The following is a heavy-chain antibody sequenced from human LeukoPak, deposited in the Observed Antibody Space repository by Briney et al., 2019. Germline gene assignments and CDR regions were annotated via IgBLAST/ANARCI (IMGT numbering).Heavy chain of an antibody. CDR2: ILPIFGTA. D-gene: IGHD3-3*01. V-gene: IGHV1-69*05. CDR1: GGTFSSYA. J-gene: IGHJ4*02. Sequence: ASVEVSCKASGGTFSSYAISWVRQAPGQGVESMGGILPIFGTANYAQKFQGRVTITTDESTGTAYMELSSLRSEDTAVYYCASAPATVPFGFDYWGQGTLVTVSS. CDR3: ASAPATVPFGFDY.